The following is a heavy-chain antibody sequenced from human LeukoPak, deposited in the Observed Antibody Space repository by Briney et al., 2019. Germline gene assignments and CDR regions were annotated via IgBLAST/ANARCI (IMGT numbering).Heavy chain of an antibody. V-gene: IGHV3-48*03. CDR3: AREGVVATIIEYYHYFHYMDV. Sequence: TGGSLRLSCAASGFTFSSYEMNWVRQAPGKGLEWVSYISSSGSTIYYADSVKGRFTISRDNAKNSLYLQMNSLRAEDTAVYYCAREGVVATIIEYYHYFHYMDVWGKGTTVTISS. CDR2: ISSSGSTI. CDR1: GFTFSSYE. J-gene: IGHJ6*03. D-gene: IGHD5-12*01.